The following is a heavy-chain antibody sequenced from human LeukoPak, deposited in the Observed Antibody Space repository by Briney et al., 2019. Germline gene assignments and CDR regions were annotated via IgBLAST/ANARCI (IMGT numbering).Heavy chain of an antibody. D-gene: IGHD6-19*01. CDR1: GGSFSGYY. Sequence: SETLSLTCAVYGGSFSGYYWSWIRQPPGKGLEWIGEINHSGSTNYNPSLKSRVTISVDTSKNQFSLKLSSVTAADTAVYYCASYDIAVAGRRAFDIWGQGTMVTVSS. CDR3: ASYDIAVAGRRAFDI. J-gene: IGHJ3*02. CDR2: INHSGST. V-gene: IGHV4-34*01.